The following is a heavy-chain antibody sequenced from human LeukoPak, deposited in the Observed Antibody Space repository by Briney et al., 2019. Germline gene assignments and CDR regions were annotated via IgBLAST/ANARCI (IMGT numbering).Heavy chain of an antibody. CDR1: GASIRRNNYY. J-gene: IGHJ4*02. V-gene: IGHV4-39*01. CDR2: IYSSVST. CDR3: VCGSGYFFDY. Sequence: PSETLSLTCTVSGASIRRNNYYWGWIRQPPGKGLDGIGTIYSSVSTYYNPSLKSRVTISVDTSKNQFSLKLTSVTAADTAVFYCVCGSGYFFDYWGQGTLVTVSS. D-gene: IGHD1-14*01.